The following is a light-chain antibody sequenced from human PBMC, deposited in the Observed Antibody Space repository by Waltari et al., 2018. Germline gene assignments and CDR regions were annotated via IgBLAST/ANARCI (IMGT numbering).Light chain of an antibody. V-gene: IGLV2-14*01. CDR2: EVN. CDR1: SSDVGGYKY. J-gene: IGLJ1*01. CDR3: DSYTSTSSLPYV. Sequence: QSALTQPASVSGSPGQSITIPCIGTSSDVGGYKYVSCYQQYPGKAPKLIIYEVNNRPSGVSNRFSGSKSGNTASLTISGLQPEDEAAYFCDSYTSTSSLPYVFGTGTKVTVL.